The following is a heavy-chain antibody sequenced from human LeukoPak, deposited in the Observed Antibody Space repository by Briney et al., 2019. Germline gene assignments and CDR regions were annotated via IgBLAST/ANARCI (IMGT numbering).Heavy chain of an antibody. D-gene: IGHD3-10*01. CDR1: GGSISSGDYY. CDR2: IYYSGST. Sequence: SETLSLTCTVSGGSISSGDYYWSWIRQPPGKGLEWIGYIYYSGSTYYNPSLKSRVTISVDTSKNQFSLKLSSVTAADTAVYYRARTMVRRNWFDPWGQGTLVTVSS. CDR3: ARTMVRRNWFDP. V-gene: IGHV4-30-4*01. J-gene: IGHJ5*02.